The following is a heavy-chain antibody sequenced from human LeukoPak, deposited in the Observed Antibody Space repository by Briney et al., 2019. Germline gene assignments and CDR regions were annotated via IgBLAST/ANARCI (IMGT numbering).Heavy chain of an antibody. V-gene: IGHV4-59*01. CDR1: GGSISSYY. D-gene: IGHD5-18*01. CDR2: IYYSGST. CDR3: ARSRDGYSYGYTLGY. Sequence: SETLSLTCTVSGGSISSYYWSWIRQPPGKGLEWIWYIYYSGSTNYNPSLKSRVTISVDTSKNQFSLKLSSVTAADTAVYYCARSRDGYSYGYTLGYWGQGTLVTVSS. J-gene: IGHJ4*02.